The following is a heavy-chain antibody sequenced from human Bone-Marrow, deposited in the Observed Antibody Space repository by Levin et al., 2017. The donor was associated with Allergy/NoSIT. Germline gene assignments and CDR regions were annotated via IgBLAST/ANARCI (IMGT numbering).Heavy chain of an antibody. Sequence: QSGGSLRLSCEGSGFKFDDAGVHWVRQAPGKGLEWVSGINWRTEIIGYADSVKGRFTISRDNAKKSVYLQMNSLRPEDTALYYCGKEIVTAGVYWGRPYGMDVWGQGTTVTVSS. D-gene: IGHD3-16*01. CDR3: GKEIVTAGVYWGRPYGMDV. CDR1: GFKFDDAG. J-gene: IGHJ6*02. CDR2: INWRTEII. V-gene: IGHV3-9*01.